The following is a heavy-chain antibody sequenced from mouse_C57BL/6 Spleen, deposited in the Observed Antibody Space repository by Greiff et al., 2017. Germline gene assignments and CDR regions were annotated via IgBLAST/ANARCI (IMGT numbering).Heavy chain of an antibody. Sequence: QVQLKQPGAELVKPGASVKLSCKASGYTFTSYWMHWVKQRPGQGLEWIGMIHPNSGSTNYNEKFKSKATLTVDKSSSTAYMQLSSLTSEDSAVYYCARSYDGHFDYWGQGTTLTVSS. D-gene: IGHD2-3*01. CDR2: IHPNSGST. CDR1: GYTFTSYW. J-gene: IGHJ2*01. V-gene: IGHV1-64*01. CDR3: ARSYDGHFDY.